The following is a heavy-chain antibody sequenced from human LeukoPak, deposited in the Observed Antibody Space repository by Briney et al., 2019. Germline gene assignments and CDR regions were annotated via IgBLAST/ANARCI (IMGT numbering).Heavy chain of an antibody. CDR1: GFTFSSYG. J-gene: IGHJ5*01. V-gene: IGHV3-30*02. D-gene: IGHD1-1*01. CDR2: IRYDGSNK. Sequence: PGGSLRLSCAASGFTFSSYGMHWVRQAPGKGLEWVAFIRYDGSNKYYADSVKGRFTISRDNAKNSLYLQMNSLRAEDTAVYYCARQGPDSNSVYNWFDPWGQGTLVTVSS. CDR3: ARQGPDSNSVYNWFDP.